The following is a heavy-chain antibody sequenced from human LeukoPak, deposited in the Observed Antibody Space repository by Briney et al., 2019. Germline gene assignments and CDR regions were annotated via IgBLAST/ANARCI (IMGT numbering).Heavy chain of an antibody. J-gene: IGHJ4*02. CDR2: IYYSGST. CDR3: ARGHDGGFAY. Sequence: PQTLSVTCTVSGGSICGGVDYCTWIRQHPGKGMEWIGYIYYSGSTYFNPSLKTRVTMSVDTSKNQFSLKLSSVTAADTAVYYCARGHDGGFAYWGQGTLVTVSS. CDR1: GGSICGGVDY. D-gene: IGHD4-23*01. V-gene: IGHV4-31*03.